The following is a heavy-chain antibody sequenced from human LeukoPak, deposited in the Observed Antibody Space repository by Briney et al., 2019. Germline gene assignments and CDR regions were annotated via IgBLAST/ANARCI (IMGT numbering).Heavy chain of an antibody. J-gene: IGHJ4*02. CDR3: AKAKGMVGATTNDY. Sequence: PGGSLRLSCAASGFTFSSYAMSWVRQAPGKGLEWVSAISGSGGSTYYADSVKGRFTISRDNSKNTLYLQMNSLRAEDTAVYYCAKAKGMVGATTNDYWGQGTLVTVSS. D-gene: IGHD1-26*01. V-gene: IGHV3-23*01. CDR2: ISGSGGST. CDR1: GFTFSSYA.